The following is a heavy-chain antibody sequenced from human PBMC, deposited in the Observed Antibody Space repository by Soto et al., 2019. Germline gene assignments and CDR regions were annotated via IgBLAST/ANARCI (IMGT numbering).Heavy chain of an antibody. CDR3: ARDNTGSGSQPYYFDD. CDR1: GFTFNNYT. D-gene: IGHD3-10*01. J-gene: IGHJ4*02. V-gene: IGHV3-21*01. Sequence: PGGSLRLSCAASGFTFNNYTMNWVRLAPGKGLEWVSSIGSSSRYVYYADSLKGRFTISRDNAKNSLYLEMNSLRAEDTAMYYCARDNTGSGSQPYYFDDWGQGSLVTVSS. CDR2: IGSSSRYV.